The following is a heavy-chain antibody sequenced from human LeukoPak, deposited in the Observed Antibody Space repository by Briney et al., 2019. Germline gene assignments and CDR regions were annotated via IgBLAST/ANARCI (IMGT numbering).Heavy chain of an antibody. D-gene: IGHD5-18*01. Sequence: EASVKVSCKASGYTFTSYYMHWVRQAPGQGLEWMGIINPSGGSTSYAQKFQGRVTMTRDTSTSPVYMELSSLKSEDTAVYYRARDTARVTAPVYYGMDVWGQGTTVTVSS. CDR3: ARDTARVTAPVYYGMDV. V-gene: IGHV1-46*01. J-gene: IGHJ6*02. CDR2: INPSGGST. CDR1: GYTFTSYY.